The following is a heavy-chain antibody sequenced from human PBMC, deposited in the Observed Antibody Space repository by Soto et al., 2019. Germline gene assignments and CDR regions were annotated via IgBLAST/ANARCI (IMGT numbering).Heavy chain of an antibody. CDR2: IWYDGSNK. Sequence: LRLSCAASGFTFSSYGMHWVRQAPGKGLDWVAVIWYDGSNKYYADSVKGRFTISRDNSKSTLYLQMNSLRAEDTAVYYCARDLKAVAGYYYYYYGMDVWGQGTTVTVSS. D-gene: IGHD6-19*01. V-gene: IGHV3-33*01. J-gene: IGHJ6*02. CDR1: GFTFSSYG. CDR3: ARDLKAVAGYYYYYYGMDV.